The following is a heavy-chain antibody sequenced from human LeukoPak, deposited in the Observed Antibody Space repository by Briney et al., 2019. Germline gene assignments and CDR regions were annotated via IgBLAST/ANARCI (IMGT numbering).Heavy chain of an antibody. CDR3: AREGSGYSYAIDY. D-gene: IGHD5-18*01. V-gene: IGHV3-66*01. CDR2: IYSGGRT. CDR1: GFTVSRNY. Sequence: GGSLRLSCAASGFTVSRNYMSWVRQAPGKGLEWVSVIYSGGRTYYADSVKGRFTISRDNSKNTLYLQMNSLRAEETAVYYCAREGSGYSYAIDYWGQGTLVTVSS. J-gene: IGHJ4*02.